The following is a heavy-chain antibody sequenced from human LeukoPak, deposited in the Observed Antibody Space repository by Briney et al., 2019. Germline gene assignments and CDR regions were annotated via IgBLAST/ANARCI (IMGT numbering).Heavy chain of an antibody. CDR1: GGSISSYY. CDR2: IYYSGST. Sequence: PSETLSLTCTVSGGSISSYYWSWIRQPPGKGLEWIGYIYYSGSTNYNPSLKSRVTISVDKSKNQFSLKLSSVTAADTAVYYCARHLSVDXDXXXXXSXXXXXXWGRXTLVTVXS. CDR3: ARHLSVDXDXXXXXSXXXXXX. J-gene: IGHJ2*01. V-gene: IGHV4-59*08. D-gene: IGHD5-12*01.